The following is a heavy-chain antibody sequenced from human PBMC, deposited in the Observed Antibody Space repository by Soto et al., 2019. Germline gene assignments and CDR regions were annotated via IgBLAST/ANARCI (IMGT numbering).Heavy chain of an antibody. V-gene: IGHV3-33*01. CDR1: GFTFSSYG. CDR2: IWYDGSNK. D-gene: IGHD4-17*01. J-gene: IGHJ4*02. CDR3: ARDFLMYGDYYFDY. Sequence: GSLRLSCAASGFTFSSYGMHWVRQAPGKGLEWVAVIWYDGSNKYYADSVKGRFTISRDNSKNTLYLQMNSLRAEDTAVYYCARDFLMYGDYYFDYWGQGTLVTVSS.